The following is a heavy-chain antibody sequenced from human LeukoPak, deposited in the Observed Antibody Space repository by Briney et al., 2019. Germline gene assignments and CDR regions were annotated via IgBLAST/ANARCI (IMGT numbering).Heavy chain of an antibody. D-gene: IGHD5-18*01. V-gene: IGHV3-23*01. J-gene: IGHJ4*02. CDR3: AKDGVDSYGSRVY. Sequence: GGSVRLSCEASRFTFTSYAMNWVRQAPGKGLEWVSAISGSGGSTYYAETVKGRFTISRDNSKNMLYVQMNNLRTEDTAVYYCAKDGVDSYGSRVYWGQGNLVTVSS. CDR2: ISGSGGST. CDR1: RFTFTSYA.